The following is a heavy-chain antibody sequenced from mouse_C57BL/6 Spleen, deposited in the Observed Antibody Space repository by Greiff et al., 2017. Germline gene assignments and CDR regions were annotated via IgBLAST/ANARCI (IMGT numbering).Heavy chain of an antibody. J-gene: IGHJ3*01. CDR3: ARGYYDYDRAWFAY. CDR2: IDPSDSET. CDR1: GYTFTSYW. V-gene: IGHV1-52*01. D-gene: IGHD2-4*01. Sequence: QVQLQQPGAELVRPGSSVKLSCKASGYTFTSYWMHWVKQRPIQGLEWIGNIDPSDSETHYNQKFKDKATLTVDKSASTAYMQLSSLTSDDSAVYYCARGYYDYDRAWFAYWGQGTLVTVSA.